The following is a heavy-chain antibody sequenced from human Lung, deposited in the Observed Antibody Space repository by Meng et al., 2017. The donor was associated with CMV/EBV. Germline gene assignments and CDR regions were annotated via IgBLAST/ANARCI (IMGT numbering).Heavy chain of an antibody. CDR2: IYPGDSDT. V-gene: IGHV5-51*01. D-gene: IGHD2-21*01. CDR3: ARRTSGQTRGDDF. J-gene: IGHJ4*02. Sequence: KVSCKASGYSFSRYWIGWVRQMPGKGLEWMGIIYPGDSDTRYSPSFQGQVTISVDRSINTAYVQWSSLRASDTAMYYCARRTSGQTRGDDFWGQGTLVTVSS. CDR1: GYSFSRYW.